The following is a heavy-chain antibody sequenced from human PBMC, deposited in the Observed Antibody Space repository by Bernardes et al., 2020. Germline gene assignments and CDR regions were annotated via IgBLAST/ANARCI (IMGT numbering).Heavy chain of an antibody. CDR3: AKDYGSSWTGWDAFDI. CDR1: GFTFSSSA. D-gene: IGHD6-13*01. J-gene: IGHJ3*02. CDR2: ISGSGGST. V-gene: IGHV3-23*01. Sequence: GGSLRLSCAASGFTFSSSAMSWVRQAPGKGLAWVSAISGSGGSTYYADSVKGRFTISRDNSKNTLYLQMNSLRAEDTAVYYCAKDYGSSWTGWDAFDIWGQGTMVTGSA.